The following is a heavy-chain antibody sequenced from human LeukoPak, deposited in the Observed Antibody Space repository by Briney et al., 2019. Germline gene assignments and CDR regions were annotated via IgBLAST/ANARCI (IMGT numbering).Heavy chain of an antibody. CDR2: IFYSGST. V-gene: IGHV4-59*01. Sequence: PSETLSLTCSVSGGSISSYYWSWIRQPPGKELEWIGYIFYSGSTDYNPSLKSRVTISVDTSKNQFSLKLSSVTAADTAVYYCARDMGSAAGRDYWGQGTLVTVSS. CDR3: ARDMGSAAGRDY. D-gene: IGHD6-13*01. CDR1: GGSISSYY. J-gene: IGHJ4*02.